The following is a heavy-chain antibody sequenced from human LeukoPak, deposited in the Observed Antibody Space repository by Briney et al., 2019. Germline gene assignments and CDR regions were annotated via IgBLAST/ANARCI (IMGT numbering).Heavy chain of an antibody. CDR2: ISSSSDYI. CDR1: GFTFNSYA. Sequence: GGSLRLSCAASGFTFNSYAMSWVRQAPGKGLEWVSSISSSSDYIYYADSVKGRFTISRDNARSSLYLQLNSLRAEDTAVYYCARVDCSSTSCYYYYYGMDVWGQGATVTVSS. V-gene: IGHV3-21*01. CDR3: ARVDCSSTSCYYYYYGMDV. J-gene: IGHJ6*02. D-gene: IGHD2-2*01.